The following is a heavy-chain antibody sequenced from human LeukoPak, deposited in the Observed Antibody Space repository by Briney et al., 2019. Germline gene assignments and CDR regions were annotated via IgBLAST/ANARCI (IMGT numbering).Heavy chain of an antibody. V-gene: IGHV1-18*01. J-gene: IGHJ4*02. D-gene: IGHD6-19*01. Sequence: ASVNVSCKASGYTFTSYGISWVRQAPGQGLEWMGWISAYNGNTNYAQKLQGRVTMTTDTSTSTAYMELRSLRSDDTAVYYCAIVKYSSGWYKYWGQGTLVTVSS. CDR3: AIVKYSSGWYKY. CDR2: ISAYNGNT. CDR1: GYTFTSYG.